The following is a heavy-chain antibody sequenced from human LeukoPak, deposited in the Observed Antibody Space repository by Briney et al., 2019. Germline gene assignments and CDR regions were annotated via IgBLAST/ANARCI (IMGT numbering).Heavy chain of an antibody. J-gene: IGHJ3*02. CDR3: ARRFWYAFDI. D-gene: IGHD3-3*01. CDR1: GFSLSGYW. CDR2: ISSSSSYT. V-gene: IGHV3-11*03. Sequence: GGSLRLSCAASGFSLSGYWMHWIRQAPGKGLEWVSYISSSSSYTNYADSVKGRFTISRDNAKNSLYLQMTSLRAEDTAVYYCARRFWYAFDIWGQGTMVTVSS.